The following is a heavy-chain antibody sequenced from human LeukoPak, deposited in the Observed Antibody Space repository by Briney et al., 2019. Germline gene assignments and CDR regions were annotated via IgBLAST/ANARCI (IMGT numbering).Heavy chain of an antibody. CDR2: INWNGGNT. D-gene: IGHD3-10*01. Sequence: GGSLRLSCAASGFTFDDYGMSWVRQASGKGLEWVSGINWNGGNTSYADSVKGRFTISRDNAKNSLYLKMNSLRAEDTALYYCARVLSYYDSGSYLHPIDAFDIWGQGTMVTVSS. J-gene: IGHJ3*02. V-gene: IGHV3-20*04. CDR1: GFTFDDYG. CDR3: ARVLSYYDSGSYLHPIDAFDI.